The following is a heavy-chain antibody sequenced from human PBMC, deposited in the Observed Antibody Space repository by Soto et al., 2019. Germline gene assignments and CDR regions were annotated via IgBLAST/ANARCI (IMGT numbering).Heavy chain of an antibody. Sequence: QVQLVQSGAEVKKPGSSVKVSCKASGGTFSSYAISWVRQAPGQGLEWMGGIIPIFGTANYAQKFQGRVTINADDSTSSAYMELSSVISEDTAVYYCARGRGLSVDYYYGMDVWGQGTTVTVSS. CDR3: ARGRGLSVDYYYGMDV. CDR2: IIPIFGTA. CDR1: GGTFSSYA. J-gene: IGHJ6*02. V-gene: IGHV1-69*12. D-gene: IGHD6-25*01.